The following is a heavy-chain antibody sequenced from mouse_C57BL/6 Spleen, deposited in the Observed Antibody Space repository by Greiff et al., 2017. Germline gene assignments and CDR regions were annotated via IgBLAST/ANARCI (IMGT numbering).Heavy chain of an antibody. Sequence: VQLKQPGAELVKPGASVKMSCKASGYTFTSYWITWVKQRPGQGLEWIGEIYPGSGSTNYNEKFKSKATLTVETSSSTAYMQLSSLTSEDSAVYYCAREEMVTTSAWFAYWGQGTLVTVSA. J-gene: IGHJ3*01. D-gene: IGHD2-2*01. V-gene: IGHV1-55*01. CDR2: IYPGSGST. CDR3: AREEMVTTSAWFAY. CDR1: GYTFTSYW.